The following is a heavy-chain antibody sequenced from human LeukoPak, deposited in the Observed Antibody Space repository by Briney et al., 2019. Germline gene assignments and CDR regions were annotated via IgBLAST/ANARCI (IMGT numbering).Heavy chain of an antibody. J-gene: IGHJ6*02. Sequence: GGSLRLSCAASGFTFSSYWMHWVRQAPGKGLVWVSRINSDGSSTSYADSVKGRFTISRDNAKNTLYLQMNSLRAEDTAVYYCARDPYCSGGSCYVSGMDVWGQGTTVTVSS. CDR3: ARDPYCSGGSCYVSGMDV. CDR1: GFTFSSYW. CDR2: INSDGSST. D-gene: IGHD2-15*01. V-gene: IGHV3-74*01.